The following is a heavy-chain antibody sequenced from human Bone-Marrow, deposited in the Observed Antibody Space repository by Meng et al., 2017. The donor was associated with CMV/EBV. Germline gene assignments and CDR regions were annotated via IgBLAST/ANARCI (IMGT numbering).Heavy chain of an antibody. CDR2: ISSSSSYI. Sequence: GESLKISCAASGFTFSSYSMNWVRQAPGKGLEWVSSISSSSSYIYYADSVKGRFTISRDNAKNSLYLQMNSLRAEDTAVYYCARVAPLGSGGDSFDYWGQGTLVTVSS. V-gene: IGHV3-21*01. J-gene: IGHJ4*02. D-gene: IGHD2-15*01. CDR3: ARVAPLGSGGDSFDY. CDR1: GFTFSSYS.